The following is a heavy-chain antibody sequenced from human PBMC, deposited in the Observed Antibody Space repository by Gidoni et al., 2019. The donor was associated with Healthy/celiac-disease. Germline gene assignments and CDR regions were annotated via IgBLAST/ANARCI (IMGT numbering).Heavy chain of an antibody. CDR3: ARQYYSSSRLLYYFDY. CDR2: INPSGGST. J-gene: IGHJ4*02. V-gene: IGHV1-46*01. D-gene: IGHD6-13*01. Sequence: QVQLVQSGAEVKKPGASVKVSCKASGYTFTSYYMHWVRQAPGQGLEWMGIINPSGGSTSYAQKFQGRVTMTRDTSTSTVYMELSSLRSEDTAVYYCARQYYSSSRLLYYFDYWGQGTLVTVSS. CDR1: GYTFTSYY.